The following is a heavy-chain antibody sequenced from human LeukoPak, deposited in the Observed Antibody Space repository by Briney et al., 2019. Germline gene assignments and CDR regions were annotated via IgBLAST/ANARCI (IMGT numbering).Heavy chain of an antibody. V-gene: IGHV1-69*04. CDR2: IIPILGIA. D-gene: IGHD4-17*01. Sequence: SVKVSCKASGGTFSSYAISWVRQAPGQGLEWMGRIIPILGIANYAQKFQGRVTITADKSTSTAYMELSSLRSDDTAVYYCARGGLRWASVFDYWGQGTLVTVSS. CDR3: ARGGLRWASVFDY. J-gene: IGHJ4*02. CDR1: GGTFSSYA.